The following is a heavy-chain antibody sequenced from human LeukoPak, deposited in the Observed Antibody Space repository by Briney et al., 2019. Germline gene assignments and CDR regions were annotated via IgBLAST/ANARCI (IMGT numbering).Heavy chain of an antibody. V-gene: IGHV4-4*07. CDR2: IYTSGST. Sequence: PSETLSLTCTVSGGSISSYDWSWIRQLAGKGLEWIGRIYTSGSTNYNPSLKSRVTMSVDTSKNQFSLKLSSVTAADTAVYYCARGRRKITGDAFDIWGQGTMVTVSS. D-gene: IGHD1-14*01. CDR1: GGSISSYD. J-gene: IGHJ3*02. CDR3: ARGRRKITGDAFDI.